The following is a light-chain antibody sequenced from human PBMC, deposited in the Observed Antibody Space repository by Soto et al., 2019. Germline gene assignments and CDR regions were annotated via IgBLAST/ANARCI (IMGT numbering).Light chain of an antibody. CDR3: QQSFSTPT. Sequence: DIHMTQNPSSLTTSVGDRVTITCRARQRINIYLNSYRQQPGKAPELLIYTASNLQSGVPSRFSGSGSGTDFTLTISSLQAEDFANYYWQQSFSTPTFGQGTRLAIK. CDR2: TAS. J-gene: IGKJ5*01. V-gene: IGKV1-39*01. CDR1: QRINIY.